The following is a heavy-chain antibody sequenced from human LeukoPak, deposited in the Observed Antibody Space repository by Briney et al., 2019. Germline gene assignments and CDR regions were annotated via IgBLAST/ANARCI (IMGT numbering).Heavy chain of an antibody. V-gene: IGHV1-2*02. CDR3: ARGHSTSSSFDY. Sequence: ASVKVSCKASGYTFSGFYMFWVRQAPGQGLEWMGRINLNSGDTNYAQKFQGRVTLTRDTSITTAYMELRGLISDDTAVYYCARGHSTSSSFDYWGQATLVTVSS. D-gene: IGHD6-6*01. CDR1: GYTFSGFY. CDR2: INLNSGDT. J-gene: IGHJ4*02.